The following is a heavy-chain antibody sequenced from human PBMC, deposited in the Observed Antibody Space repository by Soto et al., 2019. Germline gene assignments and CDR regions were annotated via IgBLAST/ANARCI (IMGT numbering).Heavy chain of an antibody. D-gene: IGHD1-1*01. V-gene: IGHV3-30*04. J-gene: IGHJ4*02. Sequence: QVQLVESGGGVVQPGRSLRLSCAAAGFTFSSYAMHWVRQAPGKGLEWVAVIAYDGRNKYYADSVKGRCTLSRDNSKNTLDLQMNSLRIEDTAVYYGARELERVFDYWGQGTLVTVSS. CDR3: ARELERVFDY. CDR2: IAYDGRNK. CDR1: GFTFSSYA.